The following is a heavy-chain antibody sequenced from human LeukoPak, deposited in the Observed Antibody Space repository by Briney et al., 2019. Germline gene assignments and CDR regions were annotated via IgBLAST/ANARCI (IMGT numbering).Heavy chain of an antibody. CDR3: AKIGRSYDFWTGYYEEEVDYMDV. V-gene: IGHV3-23*01. CDR2: ISDSGAST. CDR1: GFTFSSYG. J-gene: IGHJ6*03. Sequence: GGSLRLSCAASGFTFSSYGMNWVRQAPGKGLEWVSGISDSGASTKQAYSVKGRFTISRDNSKNTLYLQMNSLRAEDTAVYYCAKIGRSYDFWTGYYEEEVDYMDVWGKGTTVTVSS. D-gene: IGHD3-3*01.